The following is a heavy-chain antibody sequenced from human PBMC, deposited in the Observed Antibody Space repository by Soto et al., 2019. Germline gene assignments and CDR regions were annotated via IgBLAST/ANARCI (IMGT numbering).Heavy chain of an antibody. J-gene: IGHJ6*02. CDR2: IWYDGSNK. CDR1: GFTLSRHW. D-gene: IGHD6-6*01. CDR3: AREGYSSSSGYYYGMDV. Sequence: MQVVQSGGGLVQPGGSLRLSCAASGFTLSRHWMSWVRQAPGKGLEWVAVIWYDGSNKYYADSVKGRFTISRDNSKNTLYLQMNSLRAEDTAVYYCAREGYSSSSGYYYGMDVWGQGTTVTVSS. V-gene: IGHV3-33*08.